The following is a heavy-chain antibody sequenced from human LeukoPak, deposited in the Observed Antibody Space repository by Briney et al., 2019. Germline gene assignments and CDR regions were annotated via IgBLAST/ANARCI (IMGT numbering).Heavy chain of an antibody. CDR1: GYIFTSYW. V-gene: IGHV5-51*01. CDR3: ARRGEVVAANYGMDV. CDR2: IYPGDSDT. D-gene: IGHD2-15*01. Sequence: GESLKISCKGSGYIFTSYWIGWVRQMPGKGLEWMGIIYPGDSDTRYSPSFQGQVTISADKSISTAYLQWSSLKASDTAMYYCARRGEVVAANYGMDVWGQGTTVTVSS. J-gene: IGHJ6*02.